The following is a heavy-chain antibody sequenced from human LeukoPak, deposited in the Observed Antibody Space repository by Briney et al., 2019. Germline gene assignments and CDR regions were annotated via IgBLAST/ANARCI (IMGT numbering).Heavy chain of an antibody. CDR1: GGSISSSCYY. J-gene: IGHJ4*02. Sequence: PSETLSLTCTVSGGSISSSCYYWGWTRQPPGKGLEWTGSIYDCVSTYYNPSLTSRATTSVVTSKNHFSLRLSSVTAAEMAVYYCARRGLRYDILTGSSDYCGQGTLVTVSS. CDR2: IYDCVST. CDR3: ARRGLRYDILTGSSDY. D-gene: IGHD3-9*01. V-gene: IGHV4-39*01.